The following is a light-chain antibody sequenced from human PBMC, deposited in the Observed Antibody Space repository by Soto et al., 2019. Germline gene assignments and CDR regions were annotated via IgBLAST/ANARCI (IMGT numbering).Light chain of an antibody. CDR2: GAS. CDR1: QSVSSSY. CDR3: QQYNNWPSWM. V-gene: IGKV3-20*01. J-gene: IGKJ1*01. Sequence: EIVLTQSPGTLSLSPGERATLSCRASQSVSSSYLAWYQQKPGQAPRLLIYGASSRATGIPDRFSGSGSGTEFTLTISSLQSEDFAVYYCQQYNNWPSWMFGQGTKVDIK.